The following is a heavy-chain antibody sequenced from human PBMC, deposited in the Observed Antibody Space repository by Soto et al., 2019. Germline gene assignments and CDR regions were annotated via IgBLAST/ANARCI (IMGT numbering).Heavy chain of an antibody. D-gene: IGHD3-10*01. V-gene: IGHV4-31*03. Sequence: SSETLSLTCTVSGGSISNGGYYWNWVRQHPXKGLEWIGYIHYSGSTWYNPSLESRVTISVDTSKDQFSLKLRSVTAADTAVYYCARVRGSGSYAAYYFDSWGQGTLVTVSS. CDR1: GGSISNGGYY. J-gene: IGHJ4*01. CDR3: ARVRGSGSYAAYYFDS. CDR2: IHYSGST.